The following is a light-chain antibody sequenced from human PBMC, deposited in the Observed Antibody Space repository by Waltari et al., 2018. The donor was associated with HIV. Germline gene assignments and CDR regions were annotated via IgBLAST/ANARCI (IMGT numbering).Light chain of an antibody. CDR3: VGWDSSLSAYV. J-gene: IGLJ1*01. CDR1: SSNIANDN. V-gene: IGLV1-47*01. CDR2: KNF. Sequence: QSFLTQPPSASGTHGQPVTIPCSGSSSNIANDNVDWYQQPPGMTPKLLIYKNFLRPSVVPDRFAASKSGTSASLTISGLRSADEADYYCVGWDSSLSAYVFGAGTKVAVL.